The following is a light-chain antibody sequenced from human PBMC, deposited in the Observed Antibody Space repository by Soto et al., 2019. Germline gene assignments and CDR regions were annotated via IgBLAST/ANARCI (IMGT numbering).Light chain of an antibody. CDR1: SSDVGGYNY. J-gene: IGLJ1*01. CDR3: SSYTSSSTRPDV. Sequence: QSALTQPASVSGSPGQSITISCTGTSSDVGGYNYVSWYQQHPGKAPKLMIYDVSNRPSGVSNRFSGSKSGNTASLTISGLRAEDEAEDDYSSYTSSSTRPDVFGTGTKLTVL. CDR2: DVS. V-gene: IGLV2-14*01.